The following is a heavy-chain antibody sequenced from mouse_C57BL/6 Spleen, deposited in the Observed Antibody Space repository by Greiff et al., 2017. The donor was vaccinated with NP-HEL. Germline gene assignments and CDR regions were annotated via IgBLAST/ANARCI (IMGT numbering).Heavy chain of an antibody. CDR3: ARDLGTGPDY. Sequence: DVKLQESGPGLVKPSQSLSLTCSVTGYSITSGYYWNWIRQFPGNKLEWMGYISYDGSNNYNPSLKNRISITRDTSKNQFFLKLNSVTTEDTATYYCARDLGTGPDYWGQGTTLTVSS. V-gene: IGHV3-6*01. CDR2: ISYDGSN. CDR1: GYSITSGYY. J-gene: IGHJ2*01. D-gene: IGHD3-1*01.